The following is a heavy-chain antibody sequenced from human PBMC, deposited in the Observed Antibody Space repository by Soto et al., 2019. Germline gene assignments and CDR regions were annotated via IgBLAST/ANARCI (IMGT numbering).Heavy chain of an antibody. CDR1: GFTFSSYA. CDR3: AKRAGYSSGWLDY. J-gene: IGHJ4*02. D-gene: IGHD2-15*01. CDR2: ISGSGGST. Sequence: GGSLRLSCTASGFTFSSYAMSWVRQVPGKGLEWVSTISGSGGSTYYTDSVKGRFTISRDNSKNTLYLQMNSLRVEDTAVYYCAKRAGYSSGWLDYWGQGTLVIVSS. V-gene: IGHV3-23*01.